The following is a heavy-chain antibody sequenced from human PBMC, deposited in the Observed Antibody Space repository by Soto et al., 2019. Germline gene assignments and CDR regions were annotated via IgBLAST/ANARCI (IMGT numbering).Heavy chain of an antibody. V-gene: IGHV3-23*01. CDR3: AKATATGGGAFDI. J-gene: IGHJ3*02. CDR2: ILVGGST. CDR1: GFIFSSYD. Sequence: GSLRLSCAASGFIFSSYDMSWVRQAPGKGLEWVSTILVGGSTHYEDSVKGRFTISRDGSKNTVYLQMNSLTAGDTAVYYCAKATATGGGAFDICGQGTMVTVSS. D-gene: IGHD2-8*02.